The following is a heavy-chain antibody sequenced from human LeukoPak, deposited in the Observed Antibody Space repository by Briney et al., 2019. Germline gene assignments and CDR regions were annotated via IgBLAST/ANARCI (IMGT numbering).Heavy chain of an antibody. J-gene: IGHJ4*02. CDR2: ISYDGSNK. CDR3: AKQVWGIGYDSSGPAFDY. D-gene: IGHD3-22*01. Sequence: GGSLRLSCAASGFTFSSYAMHWVRQAPGKGLEWVAVISYDGSNKYYADSVKGRFTISRDNSENTLYLQMNSLRAEDTAVYYCAKQVWGIGYDSSGPAFDYWGQGTLVTVSS. CDR1: GFTFSSYA. V-gene: IGHV3-30*04.